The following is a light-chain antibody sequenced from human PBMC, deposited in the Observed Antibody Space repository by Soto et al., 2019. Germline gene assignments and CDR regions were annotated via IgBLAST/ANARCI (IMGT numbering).Light chain of an antibody. Sequence: DIVMTQSPDSLAVSLGERATINCKSSQNVLYKSNNENYLAWYQQKPGQPPKLLIYWASTRKPGVPDRFSGSGSESNFTLTISSLQAEDVAVSYWQQYYNTPPYSFGQGTKLEI. CDR2: WAS. CDR1: QNVLYKSNNENY. J-gene: IGKJ2*01. CDR3: QQYYNTPPYS. V-gene: IGKV4-1*01.